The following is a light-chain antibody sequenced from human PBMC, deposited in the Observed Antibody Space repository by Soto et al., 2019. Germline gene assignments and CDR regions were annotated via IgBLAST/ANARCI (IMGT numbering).Light chain of an antibody. CDR2: DVS. CDR1: SSDVGGYNY. J-gene: IGLJ1*01. V-gene: IGLV2-11*01. Sequence: QSALTQPRSVSGSPGQSVTISCTGTSSDVGGYNYVSWYQQHPGKAPKLMIYDVSKRPSGVPDRFSGSKSGNTASLTISGLQAEDEADYYCCSYAGSSFNVFGTGTTLTVL. CDR3: CSYAGSSFNV.